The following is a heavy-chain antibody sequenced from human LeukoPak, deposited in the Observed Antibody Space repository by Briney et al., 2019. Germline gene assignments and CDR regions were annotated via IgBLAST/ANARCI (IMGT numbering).Heavy chain of an antibody. D-gene: IGHD6-19*01. V-gene: IGHV1-69*13. CDR3: ASGSEGIAVAGADY. CDR1: GGTFSSYA. CDR2: IIPIFGTA. Sequence: SVKVSCKASGGTFSSYAISWVRQVPGQGLEWMGGIIPIFGTANYAQKFQGRVTITADESTSTAYMELSSLRSEDTAVYYCASGSEGIAVAGADYWGQGTLVTVSS. J-gene: IGHJ4*02.